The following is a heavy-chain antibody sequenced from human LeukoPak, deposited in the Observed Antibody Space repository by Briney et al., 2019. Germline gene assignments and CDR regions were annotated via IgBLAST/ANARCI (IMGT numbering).Heavy chain of an antibody. CDR2: IGYSGST. D-gene: IGHD3-16*01. CDR3: ARKTSRSGAYTT. Sequence: NPSETLSLTCTVSGGSISGYYWSWIRQPPGKGLEWIGYIGYSGSTNYNYNPSLKSRVTISLDMSMNRLSLKLISVTAADTAVYYCARKTSRSGAYTTWGQGTLVTVSS. CDR1: GGSISGYY. J-gene: IGHJ5*02. V-gene: IGHV4-59*01.